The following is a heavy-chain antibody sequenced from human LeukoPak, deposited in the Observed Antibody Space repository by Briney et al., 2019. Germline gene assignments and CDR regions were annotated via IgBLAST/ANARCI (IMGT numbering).Heavy chain of an antibody. CDR1: GFTFRSHA. Sequence: GGSLRLSCTASGFTFRSHAMTWVPQAPGKGLEWVSTLSGADAIRYFASSVKGRFTISIDNAKNTIYLQMNGLRGDDTAVYYCSRDHISGHYFFDSWGLGTLVTVSS. CDR2: LSGADAIR. D-gene: IGHD3-3*02. J-gene: IGHJ4*02. V-gene: IGHV3-23*01. CDR3: SRDHISGHYFFDS.